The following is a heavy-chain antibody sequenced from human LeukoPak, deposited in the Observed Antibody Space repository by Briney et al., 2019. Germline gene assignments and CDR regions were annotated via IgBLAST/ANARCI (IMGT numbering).Heavy chain of an antibody. V-gene: IGHV3-53*01. CDR1: GFTVSSNY. D-gene: IGHD3-16*02. CDR2: IYSGGST. CDR3: ARDSPVSAFDY. Sequence: PGGSLRLSCAASGFTVSSNYMSWVRQAPGKGLEWVSVIYSGGSTYYADSVKGRLTISRDNSKNTLYLQMNSLRAEDTAVYYCARDSPVSAFDYWGQGTLVTVSS. J-gene: IGHJ4*02.